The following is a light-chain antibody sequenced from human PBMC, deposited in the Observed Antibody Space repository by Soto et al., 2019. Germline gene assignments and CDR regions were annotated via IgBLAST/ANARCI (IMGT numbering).Light chain of an antibody. CDR2: DAS. CDR3: QQYEDLPYT. J-gene: IGKJ2*01. V-gene: IGKV1-33*01. Sequence: DIQMTQSPSSLSASVGDRVTITCQASQDINNYLNWYQQKPGKSPKVLMYDASNLETGVPSRFSGSGSGTDFTLTISSLQPEDVAIYYCQQYEDLPYTFGQGTKLEIK. CDR1: QDINNY.